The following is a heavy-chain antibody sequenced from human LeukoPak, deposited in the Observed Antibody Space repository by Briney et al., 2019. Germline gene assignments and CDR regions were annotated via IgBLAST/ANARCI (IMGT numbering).Heavy chain of an antibody. CDR3: AKDLPAARPQAFDI. J-gene: IGHJ3*02. D-gene: IGHD2-2*02. CDR2: ISGSGGST. V-gene: IGHV3-23*01. CDR1: GFTFSSFW. Sequence: GGSLRLSCAASGFTFSSFWLHWVRQAPGKGLEWVSAISGSGGSTYYGGSVKGRFTISRDNSKNTLSLQMNSLRAEDTAVYYCAKDLPAARPQAFDIWGQGTMVTVSS.